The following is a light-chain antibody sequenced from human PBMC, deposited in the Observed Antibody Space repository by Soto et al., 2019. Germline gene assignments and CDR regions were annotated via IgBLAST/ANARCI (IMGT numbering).Light chain of an antibody. CDR2: ATS. CDR1: QSVSTN. Sequence: EIVMTQSPATLSVSPGERATLSCRASQSVSTNVAWYQQKPGQAPRLLIYATSTRATGAPARFSGSGSGTEFTLTISSLESEDFAVYYCQQYSNSPPFTFGQGTRLEIK. CDR3: QQYSNSPPFT. V-gene: IGKV3-15*01. J-gene: IGKJ5*01.